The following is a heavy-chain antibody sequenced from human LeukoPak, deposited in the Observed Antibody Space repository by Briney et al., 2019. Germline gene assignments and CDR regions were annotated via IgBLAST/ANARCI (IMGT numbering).Heavy chain of an antibody. V-gene: IGHV3-21*01. CDR1: GFTFSSYS. CDR3: ASCCSSTSCYPY. CDR2: ISSSSSYI. Sequence: GGSLRLSCAASGFTFSSYSMNWVRQAPGKGLEWVSSISSSSSYIYYADSVKGRFTISRDNAKNSLYLQMNSLRAEDTAVYYCASCCSSTSCYPYWGQGTLVTVSS. J-gene: IGHJ4*02. D-gene: IGHD2-2*01.